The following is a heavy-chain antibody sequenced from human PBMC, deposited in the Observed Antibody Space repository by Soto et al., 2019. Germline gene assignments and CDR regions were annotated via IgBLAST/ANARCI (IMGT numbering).Heavy chain of an antibody. J-gene: IGHJ6*02. D-gene: IGHD3-22*01. CDR2: ISAYNGNT. V-gene: IGHV1-18*01. CDR1: GYTFTSYG. Sequence: ASVKVSCKASGYTFTSYGISWVRQAPGQGLEWMGWISAYNGNTNYAQKLQGRVTMTTDTSTSTAYMELRSLRSDDTAVYYCAREVDYYDSSGYYYYYYGMDVWGQGTTVTVSS. CDR3: AREVDYYDSSGYYYYYYGMDV.